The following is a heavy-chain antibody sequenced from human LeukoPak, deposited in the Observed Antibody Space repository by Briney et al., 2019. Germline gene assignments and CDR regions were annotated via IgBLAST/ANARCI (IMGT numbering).Heavy chain of an antibody. CDR2: IYYSGST. V-gene: IGHV4-59*13. CDR3: ARFAVTIGYYIDV. J-gene: IGHJ6*03. Sequence: SETLSLTCTVSGGSISSYYWSWIRQPPGKGLEWIGYIYYSGSTNYNPSLKSRVTISVDTSKNQFSLKLSSVTAADTAVYYCARFAVTIGYYIDVWGKGTTVTISS. D-gene: IGHD4-17*01. CDR1: GGSISSYY.